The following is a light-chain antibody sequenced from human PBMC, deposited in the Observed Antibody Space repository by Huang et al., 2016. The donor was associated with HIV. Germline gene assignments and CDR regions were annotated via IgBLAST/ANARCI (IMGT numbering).Light chain of an antibody. J-gene: IGKJ2*02. CDR2: GAS. V-gene: IGKV3-15*01. Sequence: EIVMTQSPATLSVSPGERATLSCRASQSLSSNLAWYQQKPGQTPRLLIYGASTRATGIPARFSGSGSGTECTLTISSLQSVDFALYYCQQYNNWPSTFGQGTKLEIK. CDR3: QQYNNWPST. CDR1: QSLSSN.